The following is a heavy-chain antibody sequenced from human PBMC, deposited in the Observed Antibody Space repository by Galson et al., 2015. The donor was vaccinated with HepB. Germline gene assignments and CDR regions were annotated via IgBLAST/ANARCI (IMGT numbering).Heavy chain of an antibody. D-gene: IGHD3-22*01. V-gene: IGHV3-21*01. CDR1: GFTFSSYS. Sequence: SLRLSCAAPGFTFSSYSMNWVRQAPGKGLEWVSSISSSSSYIYYADSVKGRFTISRDNAKNSLYLQMNSLRAEDTAVYYCARLVGITSEGYFDYWGQGTLVTVSS. CDR3: ARLVGITSEGYFDY. CDR2: ISSSSSYI. J-gene: IGHJ4*02.